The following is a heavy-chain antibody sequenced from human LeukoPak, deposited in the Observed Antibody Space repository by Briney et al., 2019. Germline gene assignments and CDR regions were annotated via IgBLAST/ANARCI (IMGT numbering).Heavy chain of an antibody. D-gene: IGHD1-1*01. J-gene: IGHJ4*02. CDR2: ISSRTSDT. V-gene: IGHV3-11*06. Sequence: GGSLRLSCAASGFTFSDYHISWIRQAPGKGLEWVSYISSRTSDTNYVDSVKGRFTISRDDAKNSLYLQMNSLRAEDTAVYYCTRVGSSGSVDYWGQGTLVTVSS. CDR1: GFTFSDYH. CDR3: TRVGSSGSVDY.